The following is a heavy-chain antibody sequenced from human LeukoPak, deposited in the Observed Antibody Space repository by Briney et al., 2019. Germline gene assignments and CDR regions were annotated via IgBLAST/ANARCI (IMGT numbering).Heavy chain of an antibody. D-gene: IGHD5-24*01. CDR2: IYYGGRP. CDR1: GRPVSSGSYS. Sequence: SETVSLTCTVSGRPVSSGSYSWSWIRQPPGKGLECMGYIYYGGRPNYNPSLKSRLTISVDTSKNDFSLNLNSVTAADTGVYYCAGARDGYKSAFDIWGQETIVTVSS. CDR3: AGARDGYKSAFDI. J-gene: IGHJ3*02. V-gene: IGHV4-61*03.